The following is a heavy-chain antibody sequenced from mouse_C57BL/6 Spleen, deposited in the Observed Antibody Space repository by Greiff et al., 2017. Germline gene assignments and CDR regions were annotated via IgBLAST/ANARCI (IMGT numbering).Heavy chain of an antibody. D-gene: IGHD3-2*02. CDR2: INPNNGGT. CDR1: GYTFTDYY. V-gene: IGHV1-26*01. Sequence: VQLQQSGPELVKPGASVKISCKASGYTFTDYYMNWVKQSHGKSLEWIGDINPNNGGTSYNQKFKGKATLTVDKSSSTAYMELRSLTSEDSAVYYCGGEGTAHATAYWGQGTLVTVSA. CDR3: GGEGTAHATAY. J-gene: IGHJ3*01.